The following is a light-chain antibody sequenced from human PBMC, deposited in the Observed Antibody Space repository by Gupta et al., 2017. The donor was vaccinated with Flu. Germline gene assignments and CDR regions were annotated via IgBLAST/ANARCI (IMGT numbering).Light chain of an antibody. V-gene: IGKV3-15*01. CDR2: CAS. J-gene: IGKJ1*01. Sequence: SVSPGERATLSCRASQSVSTNLAWYQQKTGQPPRRLIYCASTRATDNPARFSGSGYGREFTLTISSLQSEEWAVYYCLQYHRGPHRAPWTFGQGTKVEIK. CDR3: LQYHRGPHRAPWT. CDR1: QSVSTN.